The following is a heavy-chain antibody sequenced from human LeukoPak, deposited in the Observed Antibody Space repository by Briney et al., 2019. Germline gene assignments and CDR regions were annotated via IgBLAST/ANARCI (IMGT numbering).Heavy chain of an antibody. CDR3: ARDLHGGDGDYVVWFDP. CDR2: IYHSGST. J-gene: IGHJ5*02. CDR1: GGSISSGGYS. D-gene: IGHD4-17*01. Sequence: SETLSLTCAVSGGSISSGGYSWSWIRQPPGKGLEWIGYIYHSGSTYYNPSLKSRVTITVDRSKNQFSLKLSSVTAADTAVYYCARDLHGGDGDYVVWFDPWGQGTLVTVSS. V-gene: IGHV4-30-2*01.